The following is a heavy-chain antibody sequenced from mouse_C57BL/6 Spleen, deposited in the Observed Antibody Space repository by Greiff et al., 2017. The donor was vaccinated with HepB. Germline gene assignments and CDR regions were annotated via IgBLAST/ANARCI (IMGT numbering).Heavy chain of an antibody. V-gene: IGHV1-18*01. CDR3: ARYYYGSSSWYFDV. CDR2: INPNNGGT. Sequence: EVQLQQSGPELVKPGASVKIPCKASGYTFTDYNMDWVKQSHGKSLEWIGDINPNNGGTIYNQKFKGKATLTVDKSSSTAYMELRSLTSEDTAVYYCARYYYGSSSWYFDVWGTGTTVTVSS. J-gene: IGHJ1*03. D-gene: IGHD1-1*01. CDR1: GYTFTDYN.